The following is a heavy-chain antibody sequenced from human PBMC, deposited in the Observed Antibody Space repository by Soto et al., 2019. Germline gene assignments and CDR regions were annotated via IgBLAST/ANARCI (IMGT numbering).Heavy chain of an antibody. CDR1: GFTFSSYT. CDR3: ARDRARNFDY. CDR2: ISSSGSYI. V-gene: IGHV3-21*01. Sequence: GGSLRLSCAASGFTFSSYTMNWVRQAPGKGLDWVSSISSSGSYIYYADSVKGRFTISRDNAKNSLYLQMNSLRAEDTAVYYCARDRARNFDYWGQGTLVTVSS. J-gene: IGHJ4*02.